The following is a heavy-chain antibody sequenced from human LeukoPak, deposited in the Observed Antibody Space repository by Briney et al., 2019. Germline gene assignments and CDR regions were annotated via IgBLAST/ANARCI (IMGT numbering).Heavy chain of an antibody. J-gene: IGHJ4*02. CDR3: ARSDSSGYLDY. D-gene: IGHD3-22*01. CDR1: GGSFSGYY. Sequence: SETLSLTCAVYGGSFSGYYWSWIRQPPGKGLEWIGYIYHSGSTYYNPSLKSRVTISVDRSKNQFSLKLSSVTAADTAVYYCARSDSSGYLDYWGQGTLVTVSS. CDR2: IYHSGST. V-gene: IGHV4-34*01.